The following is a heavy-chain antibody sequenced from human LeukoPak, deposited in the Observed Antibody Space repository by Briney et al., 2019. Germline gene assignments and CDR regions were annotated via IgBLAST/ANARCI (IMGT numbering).Heavy chain of an antibody. CDR1: GFTFSSYG. J-gene: IGHJ4*02. CDR3: AKQERSYSSGWYVFDY. CDR2: IRYDGSNK. V-gene: IGHV3-30*02. D-gene: IGHD6-19*01. Sequence: GGSLRLSCAASGFTFSSYGMHWVRQAPGKGLEWVAFIRYDGSNKYYADSVKGRFTISRDYSKNTLYLQMNSLRAEDTAVYYCAKQERSYSSGWYVFDYWGQGTLVTVSS.